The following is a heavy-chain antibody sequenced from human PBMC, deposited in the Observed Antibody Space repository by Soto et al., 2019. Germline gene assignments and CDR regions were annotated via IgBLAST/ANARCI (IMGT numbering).Heavy chain of an antibody. J-gene: IGHJ4*02. D-gene: IGHD5-18*01. V-gene: IGHV4-38-2*01. CDR1: NFSISSGYY. CDR2: IYRSGTT. Sequence: SETLSLTCVVSNFSISSGYYWGWIRQSPGKGLEWIASIYRSGTTSYNPSLKSRVTISVDTSKSRFSLKLSPVTAADTAVYYCARVKGGYTYGMSFDSWGQGILVTV. CDR3: ARVKGGYTYGMSFDS.